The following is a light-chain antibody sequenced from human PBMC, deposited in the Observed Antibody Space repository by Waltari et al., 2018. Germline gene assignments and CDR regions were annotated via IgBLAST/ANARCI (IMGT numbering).Light chain of an antibody. CDR2: SAS. J-gene: IGKJ3*01. CDR1: QSFSSS. V-gene: IGKV1-27*01. Sequence: DIQMTQSPSSLSASVGDTVTITCRASQSFSSSLAWYQQKPGKAPNLLIYSASNLQSGVPSRFNGSKSGTDFTLTISSLQPEDIASYYCQQYYSYPFTFGPGTKLDIK. CDR3: QQYYSYPFT.